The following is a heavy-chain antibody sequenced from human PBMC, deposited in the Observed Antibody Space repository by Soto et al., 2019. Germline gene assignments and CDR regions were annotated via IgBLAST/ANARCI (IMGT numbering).Heavy chain of an antibody. Sequence: QVQLVQSGAEGKKPGSSVKVSCKASGGTFSSYAISWVRQAPGQGLEWMGGSIPIFGTANYAQKFQGRVTITADKSTSTAYMERSRLRSEDTAVYYGASTYGGVIVKGAFDIWGQGTMVTVSS. CDR2: SIPIFGTA. CDR1: GGTFSSYA. J-gene: IGHJ3*02. V-gene: IGHV1-69*06. D-gene: IGHD3-16*02. CDR3: ASTYGGVIVKGAFDI.